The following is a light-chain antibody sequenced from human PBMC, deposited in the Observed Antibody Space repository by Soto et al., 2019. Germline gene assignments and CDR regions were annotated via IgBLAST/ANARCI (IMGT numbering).Light chain of an antibody. CDR1: QSISYN. CDR3: QQSYSTPIT. J-gene: IGKJ5*01. V-gene: IGKV1-39*01. Sequence: EIKVTQSAASLSAAIGDRVTITCRASQSISYNLNWYQQKPGKAPKLLIYAASNLQSGVPSRFSGSGSGTDFTLTISSLQPEDFATYYCQQSYSTPITFAQRTRLAI. CDR2: AAS.